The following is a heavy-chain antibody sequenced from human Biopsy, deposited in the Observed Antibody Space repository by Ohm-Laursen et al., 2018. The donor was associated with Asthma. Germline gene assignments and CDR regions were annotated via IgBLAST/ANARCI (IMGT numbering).Heavy chain of an antibody. CDR1: GFAVSRVH. Sequence: GSLRLSCTASGFAVSRVHMLWVRQAPGKGLEWVSVIYSGGTSHTADSVRGRFTISRDYSKNTLYLQMHSLRAEDTAVYYCARGDSSNWSHYYFDYWGQGTLVTVSS. CDR3: ARGDSSNWSHYYFDY. J-gene: IGHJ4*02. D-gene: IGHD3-22*01. CDR2: IYSGGTS. V-gene: IGHV3-53*01.